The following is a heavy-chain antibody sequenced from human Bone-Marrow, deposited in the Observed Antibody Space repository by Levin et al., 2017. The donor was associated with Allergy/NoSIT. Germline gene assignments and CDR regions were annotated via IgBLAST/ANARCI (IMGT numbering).Heavy chain of an antibody. CDR2: INHSGST. V-gene: IGHV4-34*01. CDR3: ARLRADPATPNFDY. CDR1: GGSFSGYY. J-gene: IGHJ4*02. Sequence: SETLSLTCAVYGGSFSGYYWSWIRQPPGKGLEWIGEINHSGSTNYNPSLKSRVTISVDTSKNQFSLKLSSVTAADTAVYYCARLRADPATPNFDYWGQGTLVTVSS.